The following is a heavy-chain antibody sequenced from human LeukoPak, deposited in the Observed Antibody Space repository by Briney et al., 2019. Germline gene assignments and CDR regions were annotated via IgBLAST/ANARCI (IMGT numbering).Heavy chain of an antibody. J-gene: IGHJ4*02. CDR1: GFTFSNYS. V-gene: IGHV3-21*01. D-gene: IGHD6-19*01. Sequence: GGSLRLSCAASGFTFSNYSMNWVRQAPGKGLEWVSSISSSSSYIYYADSVKGRFTISRDNAKNSLYLQMNSLRAEDTAVYYCARVPDYSSGLVENYWGQGTLVTVSS. CDR3: ARVPDYSSGLVENY. CDR2: ISSSSSYI.